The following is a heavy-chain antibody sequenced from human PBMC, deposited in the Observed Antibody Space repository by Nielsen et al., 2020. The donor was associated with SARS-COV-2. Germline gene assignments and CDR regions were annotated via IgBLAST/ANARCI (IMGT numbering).Heavy chain of an antibody. Sequence: ASLKVSCKVSGYTLTEFSMHWVRQAPGKGLEWMGGFDPEDGETIYAQKFQGRVTMTEDTSTDTAYMELSSLRSEDTAVYYCATDVRSSGSTFYYYFDYWGQGTLVTVSS. CDR3: ATDVRSSGSTFYYYFDY. J-gene: IGHJ4*02. CDR2: FDPEDGET. CDR1: GYTLTEFS. D-gene: IGHD6-19*01. V-gene: IGHV1-24*01.